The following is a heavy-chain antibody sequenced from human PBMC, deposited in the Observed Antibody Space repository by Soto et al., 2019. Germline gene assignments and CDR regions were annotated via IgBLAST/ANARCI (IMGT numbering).Heavy chain of an antibody. D-gene: IGHD3-16*01. V-gene: IGHV4-61*01. CDR2: IYDSGST. J-gene: IGHJ4*02. CDR3: ARLYPRRYFDY. Sequence: SETLSLTCTVSGGSVTSGSYSWRWIRQPPGKGLEWIGYIYDSGSTIYNPSRKSRLTMSGGTSRNQFSLRLTSATAADTAVYYCARLYPRRYFDYWGQGSLVTASS. CDR1: GGSVTSGSYS.